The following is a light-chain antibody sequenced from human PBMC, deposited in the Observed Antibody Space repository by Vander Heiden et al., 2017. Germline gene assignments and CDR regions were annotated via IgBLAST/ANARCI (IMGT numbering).Light chain of an antibody. CDR1: HDIRTY. V-gene: IGKV1-33*01. J-gene: IGKJ4*01. Sequence: DVQLTQSPSSLSASVGDRGIITCQATHDIRTYLNWYQQRPGEAPNLLIYTTSKLQPGVPSVFSGSGSGTHFTFTISSLRPEDAGTYYCQQDYSMPSTFGGGTKVEI. CDR3: QQDYSMPST. CDR2: TTS.